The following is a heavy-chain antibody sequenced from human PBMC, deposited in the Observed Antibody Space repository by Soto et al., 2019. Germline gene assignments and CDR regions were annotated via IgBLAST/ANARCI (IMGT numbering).Heavy chain of an antibody. V-gene: IGHV4-39*01. CDR1: GRSISSSSYY. CDR3: IHGDVLPYFLS. Sequence: PSETLSLTCTFSGRSISSSSYYWGWIRQPPGKGLEWIGSIYYSGTTFYNPSLKSRVTISVDTSKNQFSLRLSSVTAADTAIYYAIHGDVLPYFLSSGPTPLVSV. CDR2: IYYSGTT. J-gene: IGHJ4*02. D-gene: IGHD4-17*01.